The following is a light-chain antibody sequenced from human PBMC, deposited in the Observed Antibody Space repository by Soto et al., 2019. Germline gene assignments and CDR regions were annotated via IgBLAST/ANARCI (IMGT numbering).Light chain of an antibody. CDR2: DAS. J-gene: IGKJ1*01. V-gene: IGKV1-5*01. CDR1: QTISGW. Sequence: IQVRRSASTLSSSVSETLTITSGASQTISGWLAWYQQRPGKAPNLLIFDASTLESGVPSRFSGSGSGTNSTLTISILQSDDFATYYCLQYNGYYRTFGQGTKVDIK. CDR3: LQYNGYYRT.